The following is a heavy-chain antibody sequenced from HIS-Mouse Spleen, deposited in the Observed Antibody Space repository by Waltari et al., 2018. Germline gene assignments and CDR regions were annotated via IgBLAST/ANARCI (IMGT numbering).Heavy chain of an antibody. V-gene: IGHV4-39*07. J-gene: IGHJ2*01. CDR3: AREIPYSSSWYDWYFDL. CDR2: IYYSGST. Sequence: QLQLQESGPGLVKPSETLSLTCTVPGGSISSSSYSWGWIRQPPGKGLEWIGSIYYSGSTYSNPSLKSRVTISVDTSKNQFSLKLSSVTAADTAVYYCAREIPYSSSWYDWYFDLWGRGTLVTVSS. CDR1: GGSISSSSYS. D-gene: IGHD6-13*01.